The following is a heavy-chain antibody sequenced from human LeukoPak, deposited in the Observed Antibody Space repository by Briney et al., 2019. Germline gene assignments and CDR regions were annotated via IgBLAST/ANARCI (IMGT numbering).Heavy chain of an antibody. CDR2: IYHSGST. CDR3: ARGRYNWNDGRGAPNWFDP. J-gene: IGHJ5*02. Sequence: SETLSLTCTVSGGSISTSSYYWGWIRQPPGKGLECIGNIYHSGSTYYNPSLKSRVTISVDTSKNQFSLKLSSVTAADTAVYYCARGRYNWNDGRGAPNWFDPWGQGTLVTVSS. D-gene: IGHD1-1*01. V-gene: IGHV4-39*07. CDR1: GGSISTSSYY.